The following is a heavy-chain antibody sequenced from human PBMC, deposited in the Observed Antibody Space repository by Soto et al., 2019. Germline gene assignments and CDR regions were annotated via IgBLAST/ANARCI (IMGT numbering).Heavy chain of an antibody. D-gene: IGHD6-19*01. CDR1: GFTFSSYG. Sequence: PGGSLRLSCTASGFTFSSYGMNWVRQAPGKGLEWVSSISSSSSTIYYADSVRGRFTISRDNAKNSLYLQMNSLRDEDTAVYYCVREIAVAGDHFDYWGQGTLVTVSS. J-gene: IGHJ4*02. V-gene: IGHV3-48*02. CDR3: VREIAVAGDHFDY. CDR2: ISSSSSTI.